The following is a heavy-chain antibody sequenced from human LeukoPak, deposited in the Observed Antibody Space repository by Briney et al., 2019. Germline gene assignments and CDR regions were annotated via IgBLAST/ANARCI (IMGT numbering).Heavy chain of an antibody. J-gene: IGHJ3*02. CDR1: GGSISSYY. D-gene: IGHD2-2*01. Sequence: SDTLSLTCTVSGGSISSYYWSWIRQPPGKGLEWIGYIYYSGTTKYNPSLRSRVTISVDTSKNQFSLKLNSVTAADTAVYYCARGQSSLGAFDIWGQGTMVTVPS. V-gene: IGHV4-59*07. CDR2: IYYSGTT. CDR3: ARGQSSLGAFDI.